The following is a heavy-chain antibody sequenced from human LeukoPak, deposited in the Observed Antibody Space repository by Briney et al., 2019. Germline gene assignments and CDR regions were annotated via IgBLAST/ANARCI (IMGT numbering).Heavy chain of an antibody. V-gene: IGHV3-66*01. CDR1: GFIVSSNY. D-gene: IGHD1-26*01. Sequence: GSLRLSCAASGFIVSSNYMTWVRQAPGKGLEWLSVIYSGGDTYYADSVKGRFTISRDNSKNTLYLQMNSLRAEDTAVYYCARRSGEGYFDCWGQGTLVTVSS. CDR3: ARRSGEGYFDC. J-gene: IGHJ4*02. CDR2: IYSGGDT.